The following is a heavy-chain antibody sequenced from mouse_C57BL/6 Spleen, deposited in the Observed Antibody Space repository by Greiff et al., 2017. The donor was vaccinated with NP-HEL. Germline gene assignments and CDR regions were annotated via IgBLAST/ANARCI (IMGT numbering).Heavy chain of an antibody. D-gene: IGHD1-1*01. J-gene: IGHJ2*01. Sequence: VQLQQSGAELVKPGASVKLSCTASGFNIKDYYMHWVKQRTEQGLEWIGRIDPEDGGTKYDPKFKGKATITADTSSNTAYLQLSSLTSEDSAVYYCASQVITTGVDYWGQGTTLTVSS. CDR3: ASQVITTGVDY. CDR2: IDPEDGGT. V-gene: IGHV14-2*01. CDR1: GFNIKDYY.